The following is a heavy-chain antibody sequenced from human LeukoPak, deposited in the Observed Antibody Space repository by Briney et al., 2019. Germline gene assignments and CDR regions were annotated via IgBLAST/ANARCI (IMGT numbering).Heavy chain of an antibody. D-gene: IGHD3-10*01. Sequence: SETLSLTCTVSGGSISNFYWSWIRQPAGKGLEWIGRIYSSGRTNYTSLKSRVAMSIDTSSNQFSLKLSSVTAADTAVYYCARDLPSYYFDSGNMFDPWGQGTLVTVSS. J-gene: IGHJ5*02. CDR3: ARDLPSYYFDSGNMFDP. V-gene: IGHV4-4*07. CDR1: GGSISNFY. CDR2: IYSSGRT.